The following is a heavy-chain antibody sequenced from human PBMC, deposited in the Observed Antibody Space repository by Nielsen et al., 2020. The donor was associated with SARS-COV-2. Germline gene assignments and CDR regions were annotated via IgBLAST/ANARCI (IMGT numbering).Heavy chain of an antibody. Sequence: GESPKISCAASGFTLSDYAIQWVRQAPGKGLEYVATIKSQSHGSSTSYISSVRGRFTISRDNSKNILYLQMDSLRAEDMAVYYCARDSGGSYDLWGHGTLVTVSS. D-gene: IGHD1-26*01. CDR3: ARDSGGSYDL. CDR2: IKSQSHGSST. V-gene: IGHV3-64*01. J-gene: IGHJ5*02. CDR1: GFTLSDYA.